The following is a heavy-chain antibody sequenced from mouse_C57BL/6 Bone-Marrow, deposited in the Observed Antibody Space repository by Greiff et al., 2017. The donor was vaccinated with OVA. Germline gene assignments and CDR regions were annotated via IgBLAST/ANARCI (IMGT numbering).Heavy chain of an antibody. V-gene: IGHV1-82*01. Sequence: QVQLQQSGPELVKPGASVKISCKASGYAFSSSWMNWVKQRPGKGLEWIGRIYPGDGDTNYNGKFTGKATLTADKSSSTAYMQLSSLTSEDSAVYFCARGYYGSSFYFDYWGQGTTLTVSS. CDR2: IYPGDGDT. J-gene: IGHJ2*01. D-gene: IGHD1-1*01. CDR1: GYAFSSSW. CDR3: ARGYYGSSFYFDY.